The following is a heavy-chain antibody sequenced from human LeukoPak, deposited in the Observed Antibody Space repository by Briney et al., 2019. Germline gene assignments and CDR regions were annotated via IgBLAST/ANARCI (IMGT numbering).Heavy chain of an antibody. CDR3: ARDFSGLLWYQLLSPRTNWFDP. CDR2: ISAYNGNT. D-gene: IGHD2-2*01. J-gene: IGHJ5*02. V-gene: IGHV1-18*01. Sequence: GASVKVYCKASGYTFTSYGISWVRQAPGQGLEWMGWISAYNGNTNYAQKLQGRVTMTTDTSTSTAYMELRSLRSDDTAVYYCARDFSGLLWYQLLSPRTNWFDPWGQGTLVTVSS. CDR1: GYTFTSYG.